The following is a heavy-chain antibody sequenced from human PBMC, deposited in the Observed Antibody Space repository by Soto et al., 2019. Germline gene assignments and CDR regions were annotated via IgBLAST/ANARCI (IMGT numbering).Heavy chain of an antibody. Sequence: SETLSLTCTVSGGSISSSSYYWGWIRQPPGKGLEWIGSIYYSGSTYYNPSLKSRVTISVDTSKNQFSLKLSSVTAADTAVHYCASGYDYERGFDYWGQGTLVTVSS. CDR2: IYYSGST. CDR3: ASGYDYERGFDY. V-gene: IGHV4-39*01. CDR1: GGSISSSSYY. D-gene: IGHD5-12*01. J-gene: IGHJ4*02.